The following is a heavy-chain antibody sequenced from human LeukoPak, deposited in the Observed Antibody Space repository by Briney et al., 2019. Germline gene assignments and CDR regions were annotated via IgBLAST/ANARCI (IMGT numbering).Heavy chain of an antibody. CDR2: INHSGST. CDR1: GGSFSGYY. D-gene: IGHD2-21*01. CDR3: ARGYFNIDY. V-gene: IGHV4-34*01. J-gene: IGHJ4*02. Sequence: SETLSLTCAVYGGSFSGYYWSWIRQPPGKGLEWIGEINHSGSTNYNPPLKSRVTISVDTSKNQFSLKLSSVTAADTAVYYCARGYFNIDYWGQGTLVTVSS.